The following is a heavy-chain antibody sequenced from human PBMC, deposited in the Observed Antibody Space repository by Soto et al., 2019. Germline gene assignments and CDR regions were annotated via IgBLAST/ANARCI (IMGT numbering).Heavy chain of an antibody. CDR1: GFIFSNYW. CDR3: TTDVWRSIDL. Sequence: PGGSLRLSCAASGFIFSNYWMAWVRRAPGKTLEWVGIINQDGSVTYYVDSVKGRFTIFRDNAKNSLFVQMNTLRAEDTAIYYCTTDVWRSIDLWGQGTLVTVSS. CDR2: INQDGSVT. D-gene: IGHD1-1*01. V-gene: IGHV3-7*03. J-gene: IGHJ5*02.